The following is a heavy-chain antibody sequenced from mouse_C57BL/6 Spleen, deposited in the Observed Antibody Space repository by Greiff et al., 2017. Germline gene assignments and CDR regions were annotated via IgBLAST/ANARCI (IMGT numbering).Heavy chain of an antibody. J-gene: IGHJ4*01. Sequence: QVQLQQPGAELVKPGASVKLSCKASGYPFTSHWMHRVKQRPGQGPEWVGMIHPNSGSTNYNEKLKSKATLTVENSSSTAYMQLSSLTSEDSAVYYCSSDGYGKVGAMDYWGQGTSVTVSS. CDR3: SSDGYGKVGAMDY. CDR2: IHPNSGST. CDR1: GYPFTSHW. V-gene: IGHV1-64*01. D-gene: IGHD2-3*01.